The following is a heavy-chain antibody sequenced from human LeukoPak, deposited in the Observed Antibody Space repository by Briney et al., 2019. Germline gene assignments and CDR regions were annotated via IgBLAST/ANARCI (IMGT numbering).Heavy chain of an antibody. J-gene: IGHJ6*02. CDR1: GGSLSSYY. CDR2: IYYSGST. D-gene: IGHD1-1*01. V-gene: IGHV4-59*08. CDR3: ARLEGDYYYGMDV. Sequence: SETLSLTCTVSGGSLSSYYWSWIRQPPGKGLEWSGYIYYSGSTNYNPSLKSRVTISVDTSKNQFSLKLSSVTAADTAVYYCARLEGDYYYGMDVWGQGTTVTVSS.